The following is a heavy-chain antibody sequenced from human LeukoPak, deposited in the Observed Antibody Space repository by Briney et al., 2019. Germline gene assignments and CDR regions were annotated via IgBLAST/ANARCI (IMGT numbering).Heavy chain of an antibody. J-gene: IGHJ4*02. CDR2: ISGSGGST. Sequence: GSLRFSCAASGFTFSSYAMSWVRQAPGKGLEWVSAISGSGGSTYYADSVKGRFTISRDNSKNTLYLQMNSLRAEDTAVYYCAKDRSSSWYGLFDYWGQGTLVTVSS. CDR3: AKDRSSSWYGLFDY. CDR1: GFTFSSYA. V-gene: IGHV3-23*01. D-gene: IGHD6-13*01.